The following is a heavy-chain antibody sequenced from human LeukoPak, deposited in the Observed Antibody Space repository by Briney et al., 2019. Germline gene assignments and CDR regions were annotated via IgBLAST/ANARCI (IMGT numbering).Heavy chain of an antibody. CDR1: GFTFSDYY. V-gene: IGHV3-11*06. CDR3: ARDPGYSSTGVDAFDI. D-gene: IGHD6-13*01. Sequence: PGGSLRLSCAASGFTFSDYYMSWIRQAPGKGLEWVSYISSSSSYTNYAESVKGRFTISRDNAEKSLFLQMNSLRDEDTAVYYCARDPGYSSTGVDAFDIWGRGTMVTVSS. J-gene: IGHJ3*02. CDR2: ISSSSSYT.